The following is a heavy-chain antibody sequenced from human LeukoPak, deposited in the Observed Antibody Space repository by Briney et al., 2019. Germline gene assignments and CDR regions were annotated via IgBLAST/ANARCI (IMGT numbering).Heavy chain of an antibody. D-gene: IGHD6-13*01. Sequence: ASVKVSCKASGYTFTSYGISWVRRAPGQGLEWMGWISACNGNTNYAQKLQGRVTMTTDTSTSTAYMELRSLRSDDTAVYYCARDMGSSWSQHIDYWGQGTLVTVSS. CDR3: ARDMGSSWSQHIDY. V-gene: IGHV1-18*01. CDR1: GYTFTSYG. J-gene: IGHJ4*02. CDR2: ISACNGNT.